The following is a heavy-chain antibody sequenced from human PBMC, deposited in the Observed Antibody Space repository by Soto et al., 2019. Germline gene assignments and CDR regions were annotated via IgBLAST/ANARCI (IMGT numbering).Heavy chain of an antibody. CDR1: GYTFTGYY. CDR2: INPNSGGT. V-gene: IGHV1-2*02. Sequence: GASVKVSCKASGYTFTGYYMHWVLQAPGQGLEWMGWINPNSGGTNYAQKFQGRVTMTRDTSISTAYMELSRLRSDDTAVYYCARDEYSYGLYYFDYWGQGTLVTVSS. J-gene: IGHJ4*02. CDR3: ARDEYSYGLYYFDY. D-gene: IGHD5-18*01.